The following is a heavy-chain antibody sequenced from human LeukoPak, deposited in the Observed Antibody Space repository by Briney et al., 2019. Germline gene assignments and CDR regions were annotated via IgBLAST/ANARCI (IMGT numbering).Heavy chain of an antibody. CDR1: GGSISSSSYY. CDR3: ARTSQQLVNWFDP. V-gene: IGHV4-39*01. Sequence: SETLSLTCTVSGGSISSSSYYWGWIRQPPGKGPEWIGSIYYSGSTYYNPSLKSRVTISVDTSKNQFSLKLSSVTAADTAVYYCARTSQQLVNWFDPWGQGTLVTVSS. CDR2: IYYSGST. D-gene: IGHD6-13*01. J-gene: IGHJ5*02.